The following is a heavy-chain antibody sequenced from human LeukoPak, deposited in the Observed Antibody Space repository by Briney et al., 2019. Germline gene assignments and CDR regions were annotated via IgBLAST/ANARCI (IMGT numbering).Heavy chain of an antibody. V-gene: IGHV1-18*01. J-gene: IGHJ6*03. D-gene: IGHD2-2*01. CDR2: ISAYNGNT. CDR1: GYTFISYG. CDR3: ARRGGQLRGPLYYMDV. Sequence: AASVKVSCKGSGYTFISYGISWVRQAPGQGLEWMGWISAYNGNTNYAQKFQGRVTMTTDTSTSTAYMELRSLRSDDTAVYYCARRGGQLRGPLYYMDVWGKGTTVIVSS.